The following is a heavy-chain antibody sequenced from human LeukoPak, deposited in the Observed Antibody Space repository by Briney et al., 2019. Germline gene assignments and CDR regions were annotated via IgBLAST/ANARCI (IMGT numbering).Heavy chain of an antibody. V-gene: IGHV4-34*01. CDR2: INHSGST. CDR1: GGSFSGYY. Sequence: SETLSLTCAVYGGSFSGYYWSWIHQPPGKGLEWIGEINHSGSTNYNPSLKSRVTISVDTSKNQFSLKLSSVTAADTAVYYCARRFGYYGSGSYPMDVWGKGTTVTVSS. J-gene: IGHJ6*03. CDR3: ARRFGYYGSGSYPMDV. D-gene: IGHD3-10*01.